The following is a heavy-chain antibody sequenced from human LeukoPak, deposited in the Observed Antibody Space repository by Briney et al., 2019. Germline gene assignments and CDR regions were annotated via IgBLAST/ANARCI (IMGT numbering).Heavy chain of an antibody. CDR3: AGTLKWLAFDY. V-gene: IGHV4-59*01. CDR1: GGSISSYY. J-gene: IGHJ4*02. Sequence: SETLSLTCTVSGGSISSYYWSWIRQPPGKGLEYIGCIYNSGSTNNNPSLGSRVTISVDTSKNQLSLELTSVTAADTAVYYCAGTLKWLAFDYWGQGALVTVSS. D-gene: IGHD6-19*01. CDR2: IYNSGST.